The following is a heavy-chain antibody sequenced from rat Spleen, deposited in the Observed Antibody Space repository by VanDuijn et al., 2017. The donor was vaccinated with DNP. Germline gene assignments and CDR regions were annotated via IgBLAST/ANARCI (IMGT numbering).Heavy chain of an antibody. D-gene: IGHD1-3*01. V-gene: IGHV5S13*01. Sequence: EVQLVESGGDLVQPGRSLKVSCVASGFTFNNYWMTWIRQVPGKGLEWVASISTGGGNTYYRDSVKGRFTISRDNAKNTQYLQMDSLRSEDTATYYCARHNYGSYYFDYWGQGVMVTVSS. J-gene: IGHJ2*01. CDR1: GFTFNNYW. CDR2: ISTGGGNT. CDR3: ARHNYGSYYFDY.